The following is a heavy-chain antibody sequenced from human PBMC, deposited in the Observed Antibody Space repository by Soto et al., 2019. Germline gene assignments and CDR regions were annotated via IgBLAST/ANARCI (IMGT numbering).Heavy chain of an antibody. Sequence: SETLSLTCTVSGGSISSSSYYWGWIRQPPGKGLEWIGSIYYSGSTYYNPSLKSRVTISVDTSKNQFSLKLSSVTAADTAVYYFARVIAAAGTGHAFDIWGQGTMVTVSS. V-gene: IGHV4-39*07. CDR1: GGSISSSSYY. CDR3: ARVIAAAGTGHAFDI. CDR2: IYYSGST. D-gene: IGHD6-13*01. J-gene: IGHJ3*02.